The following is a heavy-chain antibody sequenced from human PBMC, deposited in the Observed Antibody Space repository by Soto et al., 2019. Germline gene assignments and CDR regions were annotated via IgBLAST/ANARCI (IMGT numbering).Heavy chain of an antibody. CDR1: GDSVSSNSAA. V-gene: IGHV6-1*01. D-gene: IGHD6-6*01. Sequence: SQTLSLTCAISGDSVSSNSAAWNWIRQSPSRGLEWLGRTYYRSKWYNDYAVSVKSRITINPDTSKNQFSLQLNSVTPEDTAVYYCARDSRVWYSSSSGFGLIDYWGQGTLVTVS. CDR2: TYYRSKWYN. J-gene: IGHJ4*02. CDR3: ARDSRVWYSSSSGFGLIDY.